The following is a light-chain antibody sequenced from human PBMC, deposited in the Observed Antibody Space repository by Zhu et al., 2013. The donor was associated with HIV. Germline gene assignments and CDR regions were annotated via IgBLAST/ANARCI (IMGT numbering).Light chain of an antibody. Sequence: IVMTQSPATLSVSPGERAALSCRASQSVDNNLAWYQHKPGQAPRLLMYDASTRDTGVPARFSGSGSGTEFTLTISSLQSEDFCCLYCQQYNNWPRTFGQGTKVEI. V-gene: IGKV3-15*01. CDR3: QQYNNWPRT. CDR1: QSVDNN. CDR2: DAS. J-gene: IGKJ1*01.